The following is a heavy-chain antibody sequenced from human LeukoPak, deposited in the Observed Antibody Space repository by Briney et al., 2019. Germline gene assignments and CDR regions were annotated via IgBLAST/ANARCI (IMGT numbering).Heavy chain of an antibody. D-gene: IGHD6-19*01. CDR2: ISAYNGNT. CDR1: GYTFTGHY. J-gene: IGHJ4*02. Sequence: ASVKVPCKASGYTFTGHYMHWVRQAPGQGLEWMGWISAYNGNTNYAQKLQGRVTMTTDTSTSTAYMELRSLRSDDTAVYYCARDPSVAVAGYFDYWGQGTLVTVSS. CDR3: ARDPSVAVAGYFDY. V-gene: IGHV1-18*04.